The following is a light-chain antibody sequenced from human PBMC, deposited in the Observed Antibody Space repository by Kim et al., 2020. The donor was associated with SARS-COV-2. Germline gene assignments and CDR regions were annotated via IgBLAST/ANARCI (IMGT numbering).Light chain of an antibody. CDR1: RLGDQF. V-gene: IGLV3-1*01. CDR2: QDT. Sequence: SYELTQPPSVSVSPGQTASITCSGDRLGDQFASWYQQKPGQSPVAVIYQDTKRPSGIPERFSGSNSGNTATLTISGTQPMDEADYYCQAWDSSTANVLGT. J-gene: IGLJ1*01. CDR3: QAWDSSTANV.